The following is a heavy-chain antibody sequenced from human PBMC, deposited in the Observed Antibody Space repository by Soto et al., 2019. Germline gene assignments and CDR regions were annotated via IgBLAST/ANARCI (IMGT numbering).Heavy chain of an antibody. CDR2: INHSGRV. J-gene: IGHJ5*01. V-gene: IGHV4-34*01. D-gene: IGHD3-22*01. CDR1: GGSFSGHS. Sequence: SETLSHTCAVYGGSFSGHSWTRIRQSPGKGLEWIGDINHSGRVNYSPSLKSRVTISLDTSKNQFSLTLSAVTAADTAMYYCSTRAYDTNGYYRFDPWGQGTLVTVSS. CDR3: STRAYDTNGYYRFDP.